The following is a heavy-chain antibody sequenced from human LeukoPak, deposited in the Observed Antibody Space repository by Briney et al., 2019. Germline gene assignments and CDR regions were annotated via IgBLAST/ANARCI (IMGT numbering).Heavy chain of an antibody. Sequence: PSETLSLTCTVSGASISSYYWSWIRQPPGKGLEWIGYIYYSGTTKYNPSLESRVTISVDTFKNQFSLNLSSVTAADTAVYYCATGKPQRYSSGWYVKWLDPWGQGTLVTVSS. D-gene: IGHD6-19*01. J-gene: IGHJ5*02. CDR2: IYYSGTT. V-gene: IGHV4-59*01. CDR3: ATGKPQRYSSGWYVKWLDP. CDR1: GASISSYY.